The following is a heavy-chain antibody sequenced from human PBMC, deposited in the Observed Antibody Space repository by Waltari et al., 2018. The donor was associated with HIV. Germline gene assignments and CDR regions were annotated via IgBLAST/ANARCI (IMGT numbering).Heavy chain of an antibody. Sequence: EVQLVTAVGRIVLPGGSLRLYCTVSYYSVLDNYITWVRQAPGTGLEWFSVLYVDGTSHYSDSVRGRFIVSGDKSKNTVFLQMNFLIVEDTALYFCAKGVKFYGPWGQGTQVTVSP. CDR1: YYSVLDNY. V-gene: IGHV3-53*04. CDR3: AKGVKFYGP. J-gene: IGHJ5*02. D-gene: IGHD2-21*01. CDR2: LYVDGTS.